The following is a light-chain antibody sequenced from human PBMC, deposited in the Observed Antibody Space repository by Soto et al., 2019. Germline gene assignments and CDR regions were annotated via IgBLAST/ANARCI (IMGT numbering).Light chain of an antibody. CDR2: DTS. CDR1: QGIGDT. J-gene: IGKJ5*01. CDR3: QQRHMWPIT. V-gene: IGKV3D-11*01. Sequence: EIIMTQSPATLSVTPGEGVTLSCRASQGIGDTLAWYQHKPGQTPRLLIYDTSTRATGVPARFSGSGSGTDFTLTISSLEPEDSAVYYCQQRHMWPITFGQGTRLEI.